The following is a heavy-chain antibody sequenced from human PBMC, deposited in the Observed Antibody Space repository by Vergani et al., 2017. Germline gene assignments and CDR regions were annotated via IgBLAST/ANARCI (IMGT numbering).Heavy chain of an antibody. CDR3: ARRSGWYGEADY. V-gene: IGHV4-34*01. J-gene: IGHJ4*02. Sequence: QVQLQQWGAGLLKPSETLSLTCAVYGGSFSGYYWSWIRQPPGKGLEWIGEINHSGSTNYNPSLKSRVTISVDTSKDQFSLKLSSVTAADTAVYYCARRSGWYGEADYWGQGTLVTVSS. CDR2: INHSGST. D-gene: IGHD6-19*01. CDR1: GGSFSGYY.